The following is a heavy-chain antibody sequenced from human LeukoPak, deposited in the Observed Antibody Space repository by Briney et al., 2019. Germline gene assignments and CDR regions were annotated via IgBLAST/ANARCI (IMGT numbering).Heavy chain of an antibody. Sequence: PSETLSLTCTVSGGSISSSSYYWSWIRQPPGKGLEWIGEINHSGSTNYNPSLKSRVTISVDTSKNQFSLKLSSVTAADTAVYYCARGIYGDYYPLWGQGTLVTVSS. CDR2: INHSGST. V-gene: IGHV4-39*07. D-gene: IGHD4-17*01. CDR1: GGSISSSSYY. J-gene: IGHJ4*02. CDR3: ARGIYGDYYPL.